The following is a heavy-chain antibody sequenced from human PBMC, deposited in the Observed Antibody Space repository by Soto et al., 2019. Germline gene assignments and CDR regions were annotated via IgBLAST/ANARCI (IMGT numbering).Heavy chain of an antibody. D-gene: IGHD3-10*01. V-gene: IGHV4-31*03. CDR1: GGSISSGGYY. CDR3: ARVFGFGGMDV. J-gene: IGHJ6*02. CDR2: NSYSGST. Sequence: QVQLQESGPGLVKPSQTLSLTCTVSGGSISSGGYYWSWIRQHPGKGLGWIGYNSYSGSTYYNPSLKSRVTISVDTSQHQFSLKRRSVTAADTAVYYWARVFGFGGMDVWGQGTTVTVSS.